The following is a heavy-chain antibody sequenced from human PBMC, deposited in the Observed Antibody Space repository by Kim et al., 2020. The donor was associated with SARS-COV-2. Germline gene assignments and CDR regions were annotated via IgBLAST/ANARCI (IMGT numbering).Heavy chain of an antibody. V-gene: IGHV4-34*01. CDR2: INHSGST. D-gene: IGHD5-18*01. Sequence: SETLSLTCAVYGGSFSGYYWSWIRQPPGKGLEWIGEINHSGSTNYNPSLKSRVTISVDTSKNQFSLKLSSVTAADTAVYYCARGGQLWYHFYFDYWGQGTLVTVSS. CDR3: ARGGQLWYHFYFDY. CDR1: GGSFSGYY. J-gene: IGHJ4*02.